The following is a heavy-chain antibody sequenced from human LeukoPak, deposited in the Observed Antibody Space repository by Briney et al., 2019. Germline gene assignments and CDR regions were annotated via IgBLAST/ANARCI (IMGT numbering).Heavy chain of an antibody. CDR1: GYTFTSYA. D-gene: IGHD3-9*01. CDR2: INAGNGNT. Sequence: ASVKVSCKASGYTFTSYAMHWVRQAPGQRLEWMGWINAGNGNTKYSQKFQGRVTITRDTSASTAYMELSSLRSEDTAVYYCAREGCDILTGCANWFDPWDQGTLVTVSS. V-gene: IGHV1-3*01. J-gene: IGHJ5*02. CDR3: AREGCDILTGCANWFDP.